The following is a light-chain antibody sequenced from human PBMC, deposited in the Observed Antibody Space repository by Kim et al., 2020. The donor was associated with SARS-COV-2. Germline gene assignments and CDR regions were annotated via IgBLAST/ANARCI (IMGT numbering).Light chain of an antibody. CDR1: SSNIGPTYD. CDR2: GNN. V-gene: IGLV1-40*01. CDR3: QSYDSSLSVVV. J-gene: IGLJ2*01. Sequence: GVTSACTGSSSNIGPTYDIRWYQHLPGTAPKLLIYGNNKRPSGVPDRFAGSKSGTSASLAITGLQAEDEADYYCQSYDSSLSVVVFGGGTKVTVL.